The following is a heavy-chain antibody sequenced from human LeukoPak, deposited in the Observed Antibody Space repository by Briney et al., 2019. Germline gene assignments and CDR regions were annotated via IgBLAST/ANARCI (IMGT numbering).Heavy chain of an antibody. J-gene: IGHJ4*02. V-gene: IGHV3-7*01. Sequence: GGSLRLSCAASGFTFSNYCMTWVRQVPGKGLEWVASIKQDGSEKYFLDSVKGRFTISRDNAENTLYLQMNSLRAEDTAVYYCARVYYQDSGTSYRHLDYWGQGTLVTVSS. CDR1: GFTFSNYC. D-gene: IGHD3-22*01. CDR3: ARVYYQDSGTSYRHLDY. CDR2: IKQDGSEK.